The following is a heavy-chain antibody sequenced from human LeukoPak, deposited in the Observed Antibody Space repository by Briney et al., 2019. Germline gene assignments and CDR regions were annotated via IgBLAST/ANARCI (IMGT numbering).Heavy chain of an antibody. CDR3: ARNRGYTYDYDSFDP. Sequence: GGSLRLSCAASGFTFSSYGMYWVRQAPGKGLECVAFITYDGSEQYYADSVKGRFTISRDNSRDTLYLQVNSLRGDDTAIYYCARNRGYTYDYDSFDPWGQGTLVTVSS. J-gene: IGHJ5*02. V-gene: IGHV3-30*19. D-gene: IGHD5-18*01. CDR1: GFTFSSYG. CDR2: ITYDGSEQ.